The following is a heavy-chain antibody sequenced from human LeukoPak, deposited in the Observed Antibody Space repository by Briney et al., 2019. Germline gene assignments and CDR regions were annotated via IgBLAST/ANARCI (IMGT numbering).Heavy chain of an antibody. CDR3: ARERRITMIVVVTKRGSWFDP. J-gene: IGHJ5*02. V-gene: IGHV1-2*02. CDR1: GYTFTGYY. CDR2: INPNSGGT. Sequence: PLASVKVSCKASGYTFTGYYMHWVRQAPGQGLEWMGWINPNSGGTNYAQKFQGRVTMTRDTSISTAYMGLSRLRSDDTAVYYCARERRITMIVVVTKRGSWFDPWGQGTLVTVSS. D-gene: IGHD3-22*01.